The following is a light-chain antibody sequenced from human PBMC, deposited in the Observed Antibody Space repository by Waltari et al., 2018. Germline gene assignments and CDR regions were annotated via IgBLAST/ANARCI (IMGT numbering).Light chain of an antibody. V-gene: IGLV2-14*03. Sequence: SALAQPASVSGSPGQSIPISCTGTDSDLGAYNYVSWYQQHPGIAPKLLLYDVSDRPSGGSDRVSGSKSGKTASLTISGLQPEDAADYYCSSYTRRNTVIFGGGTKLT. J-gene: IGLJ2*01. CDR3: SSYTRRNTVI. CDR1: DSDLGAYNY. CDR2: DVS.